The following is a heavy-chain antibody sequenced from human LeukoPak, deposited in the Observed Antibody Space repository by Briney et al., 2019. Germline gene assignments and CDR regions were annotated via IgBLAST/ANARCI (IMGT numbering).Heavy chain of an antibody. CDR1: GFTFSDYY. D-gene: IGHD3-22*01. V-gene: IGHV3-11*05. CDR3: ARGRYYYDSSGYYYFDY. J-gene: IGHJ4*02. CDR2: ISSSSSYT. Sequence: KSGGSLRLSCAASGFTFSDYYMIWLRQAPGKELEWVSYISSSSSYTRYADSVKGRFTISRDNAKKSVYLQMNSLRAEDTAVYYCARGRYYYDSSGYYYFDYWGQGTLVTVSS.